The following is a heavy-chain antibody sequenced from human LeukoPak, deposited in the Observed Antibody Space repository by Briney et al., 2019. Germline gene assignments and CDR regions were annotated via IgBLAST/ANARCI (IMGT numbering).Heavy chain of an antibody. V-gene: IGHV5-10-1*01. CDR1: GYSFTSYW. CDR2: IDPSDSYT. CDR3: ARHGGDYGDYVGDFDY. Sequence: GGSLRISCKGSGYSFTSYWISWVRQMPGKGLEWMGRIDPSDSYTNYSPSFQGHVTISADKSISTAYLQWSSLKASDTAMYYCARHGGDYGDYVGDFDYWGQGTLVTVSS. J-gene: IGHJ4*02. D-gene: IGHD4-17*01.